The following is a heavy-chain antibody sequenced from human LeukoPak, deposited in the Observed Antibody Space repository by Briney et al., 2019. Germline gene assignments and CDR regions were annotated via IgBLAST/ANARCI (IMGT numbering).Heavy chain of an antibody. J-gene: IGHJ5*02. V-gene: IGHV3-53*01. Sequence: GGSLRLSCAASGFTVSSDYMSWVRQTPGKGLEWVSVMYRGDSTYYADSVKGRFTISRDNSKNTVYLQMNSLRAEDTAVYYCAKDPYYSGFDPWGQGTLVTVSS. CDR3: AKDPYYSGFDP. CDR2: MYRGDST. D-gene: IGHD3-10*01. CDR1: GFTVSSDY.